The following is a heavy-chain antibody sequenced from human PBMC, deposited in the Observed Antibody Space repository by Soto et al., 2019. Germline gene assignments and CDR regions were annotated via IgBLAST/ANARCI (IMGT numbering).Heavy chain of an antibody. Sequence: GGSLRLSCAASGFTFDDYAMHWVRQAPGKGLEWVSGISWNSGSIGYADSVKGRFAISRDNAKNSLYLQMNSLRAEDTALYYCAKDTHNWNSRPFDYWGQGTLVTVSS. J-gene: IGHJ4*02. CDR2: ISWNSGSI. V-gene: IGHV3-9*01. CDR1: GFTFDDYA. D-gene: IGHD1-7*01. CDR3: AKDTHNWNSRPFDY.